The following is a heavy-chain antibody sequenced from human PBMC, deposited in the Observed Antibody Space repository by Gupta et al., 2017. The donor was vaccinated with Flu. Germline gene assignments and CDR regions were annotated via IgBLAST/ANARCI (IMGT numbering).Heavy chain of an antibody. V-gene: IGHV4-39*01. J-gene: IGHJ4*02. D-gene: IGHD5-18*01. CDR3: ARLRGYSYGYADY. CDR2: IYYNGAA. Sequence: QLQLQESGPGLVKPSETLSLTCTVSGGSISSDYYYWGWIRQPPGQGLEWIGSIYYNGAAHYNPSLKSRVTISVDTSKNQFSLKLRYGNDADTAVYYCARLRGYSYGYADYWGQGTLVPVS. CDR1: GGSISSDYYY.